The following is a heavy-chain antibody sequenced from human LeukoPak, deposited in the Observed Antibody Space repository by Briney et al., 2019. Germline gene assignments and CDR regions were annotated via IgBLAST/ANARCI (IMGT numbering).Heavy chain of an antibody. Sequence: GGSLRLSCAASGFTFSSYAMSWVRQAPGKGLEWVSAISGSGGSTYYADSVKGRFTISRDNSKNTLYLQMNSLRAEDTAVYCCAKDRSAGTGYFDYWGQGTLVTVSS. CDR1: GFTFSSYA. V-gene: IGHV3-23*01. CDR3: AKDRSAGTGYFDY. J-gene: IGHJ4*02. CDR2: ISGSGGST. D-gene: IGHD6-13*01.